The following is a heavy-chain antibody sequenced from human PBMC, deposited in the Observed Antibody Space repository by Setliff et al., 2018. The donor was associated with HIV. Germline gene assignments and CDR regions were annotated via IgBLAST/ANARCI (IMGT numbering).Heavy chain of an antibody. CDR2: IYRDDET. CDR3: ASDFYDSVSYGH. V-gene: IGHV3-53*05. J-gene: IGHJ4*02. CDR1: GFNVRGSY. D-gene: IGHD3-10*01. Sequence: GGSLRLSCGVWGFNVRGSYMSWVRQAPGKGLEWIAAIYRDDETYYADSVKGRFTISRDNYKNTLYLQMNSLRAEDTAVYYCASDFYDSVSYGHWGQGTLVTVSS.